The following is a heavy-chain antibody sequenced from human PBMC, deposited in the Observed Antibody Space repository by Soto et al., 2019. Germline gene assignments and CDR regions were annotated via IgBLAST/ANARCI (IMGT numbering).Heavy chain of an antibody. J-gene: IGHJ3*02. Sequence: ASVKVSCKASGYTFTGYYMHWVRQAPGQGLEWMGWINPNSGGTNYAQKFQGWVTMTRDTSISTAYMELSRLRSDDTAVYYCARVAGYCSGGSCAFDIWGQGTMVTV. CDR2: INPNSGGT. CDR1: GYTFTGYY. CDR3: ARVAGYCSGGSCAFDI. V-gene: IGHV1-2*04. D-gene: IGHD2-15*01.